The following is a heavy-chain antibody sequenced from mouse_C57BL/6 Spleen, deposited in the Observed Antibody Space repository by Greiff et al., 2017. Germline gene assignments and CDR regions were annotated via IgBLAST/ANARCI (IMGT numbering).Heavy chain of an antibody. Sequence: VMLVESGAELMKPGASVKLSCKATGYTFTGYWIEWVKQRPGHGLEWIGEILPGSGSTNYNEKFKGKATFPADTSSNTAYMQLSSLTTEDSAIYYCARGPYYYGSSYPYYFDYWGQGTTLTVSS. CDR2: ILPGSGST. D-gene: IGHD1-1*01. V-gene: IGHV1-9*01. CDR3: ARGPYYYGSSYPYYFDY. CDR1: GYTFTGYW. J-gene: IGHJ2*01.